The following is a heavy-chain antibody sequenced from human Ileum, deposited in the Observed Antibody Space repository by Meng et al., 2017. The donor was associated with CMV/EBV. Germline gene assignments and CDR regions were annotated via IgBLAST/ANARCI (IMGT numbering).Heavy chain of an antibody. CDR2: ISYSGNT. Sequence: GSLRLSCTVSGRSVTTNSYYWTWLRQPPGKALEWIGHISYSGNTNYNPSIKSRMTISVDTAKNQFSLNLTSVTAADTALYYCTRFGRGVAAAYFDFWGQGRQVTVSS. CDR3: TRFGRGVAAAYFDF. CDR1: GRSVTTNSYY. V-gene: IGHV4-61*01. J-gene: IGHJ4*02. D-gene: IGHD6-13*01.